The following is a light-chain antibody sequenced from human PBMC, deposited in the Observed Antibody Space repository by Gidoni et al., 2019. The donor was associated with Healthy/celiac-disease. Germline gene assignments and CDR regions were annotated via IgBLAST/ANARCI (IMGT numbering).Light chain of an antibody. V-gene: IGKV1-39*01. J-gene: IGKJ3*01. CDR1: QSISSY. Sequence: DIQMTQSPSSLSASVGDRVTITCRASQSISSYLNWYQQKPEKAPKLLIYAASSLQSGVPSRFSGSGSGTDFTLTSSSLQPEDFATYYCQQSYSTPGITFGPGTKVDIK. CDR3: QQSYSTPGIT. CDR2: AAS.